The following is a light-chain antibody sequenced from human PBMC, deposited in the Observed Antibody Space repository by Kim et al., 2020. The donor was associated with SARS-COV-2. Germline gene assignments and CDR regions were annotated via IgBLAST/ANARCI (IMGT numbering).Light chain of an antibody. V-gene: IGKV3-11*01. J-gene: IGKJ4*01. CDR2: DAA. Sequence: PGEGAIRSCRASQSIGISLGWYQHKPGQAPRLLIYDAAIRAAGIPDRFSGGGSGTDFPLPIGSLEPEDFAVYYCQQRNNWPTAVTIGGGTKVDIK. CDR3: QQRNNWPTAVT. CDR1: QSIGIS.